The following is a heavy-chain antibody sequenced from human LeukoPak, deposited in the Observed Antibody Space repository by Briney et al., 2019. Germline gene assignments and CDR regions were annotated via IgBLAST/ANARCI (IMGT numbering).Heavy chain of an antibody. CDR3: AKDGAVGATPFLDY. J-gene: IGHJ4*02. Sequence: GGSLRLFCAASGFIFSIYGMHWVRHAPGEGRVCVAVISYDGSNKYYAGTVKGRCTISRDNYKNTLYLQMNSLRTEDTAVYYCAKDGAVGATPFLDYWGQGTLVTVSS. V-gene: IGHV3-30*18. CDR2: ISYDGSNK. D-gene: IGHD1-26*01. CDR1: GFIFSIYG.